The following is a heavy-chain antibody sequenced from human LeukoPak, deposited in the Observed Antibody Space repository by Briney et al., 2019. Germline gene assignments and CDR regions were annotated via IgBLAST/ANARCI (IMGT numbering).Heavy chain of an antibody. V-gene: IGHV3-48*03. J-gene: IGHJ4*02. CDR2: ISSSGSTI. CDR1: GFTFTSFE. CDR3: ARGMTTYFDY. Sequence: GGSLRLSWADSGFTFTSFEMNWVRQAPGKGLEWVSYISSSGSTIYYADSVKGRFTISRDNAKNSLYLQMNSLRAEDTPVYYCARGMTTYFDYWGQGTLVTVSS. D-gene: IGHD4-11*01.